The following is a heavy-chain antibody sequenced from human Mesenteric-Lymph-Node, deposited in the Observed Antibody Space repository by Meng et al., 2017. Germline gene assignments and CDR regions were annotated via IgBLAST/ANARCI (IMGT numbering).Heavy chain of an antibody. CDR1: GGSFSGYY. CDR3: ARGGYDLNWFDP. V-gene: IGHV4-34*01. J-gene: IGHJ5*02. CDR2: INHSGST. Sequence: LQHCGTGLLKLSVTLPLTCAVYGGSFSGYYWSWIRQPPGKGLEWIGEINHSGSTNYNPSLKSRVTISVDTSNNQFSLRLNSVTAADTAVYYCARGGYDLNWFDPWGQGTLVTVAS. D-gene: IGHD2-15*01.